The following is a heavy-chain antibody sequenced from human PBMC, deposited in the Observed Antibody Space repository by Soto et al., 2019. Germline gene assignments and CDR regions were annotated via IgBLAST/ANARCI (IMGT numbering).Heavy chain of an antibody. CDR1: GYTFTSYG. Sequence: ASVKVSCKASGYTFTSYGISWVRQAPGQGLEWMGWVSAYNGNTNYAQKLQGRVTMTTDTSTSTAYMERRSLRSDDTAVYYCARVFNYYDSSGYHYHFDCWGKGTRFTVS. D-gene: IGHD3-22*01. V-gene: IGHV1-18*01. J-gene: IGHJ4*02. CDR2: VSAYNGNT. CDR3: ARVFNYYDSSGYHYHFDC.